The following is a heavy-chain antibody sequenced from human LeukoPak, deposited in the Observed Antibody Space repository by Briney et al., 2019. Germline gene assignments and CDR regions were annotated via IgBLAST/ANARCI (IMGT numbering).Heavy chain of an antibody. V-gene: IGHV4-39*07. J-gene: IGHJ6*03. CDR3: ARDRPSLIAAAGTGGYYYYMDV. CDR1: GGSISSSSYY. CDR2: IYYSGST. Sequence: PSETLSLTCTVSGGSISSSSYYWGWIRQPPGKGLEWIGSIYYSGSTYYNPSLKSRVTISVDTSKNQFSLKLSSVTAADTAVYYCARDRPSLIAAAGTGGYYYYMDVWGKGTTVTVSS. D-gene: IGHD6-13*01.